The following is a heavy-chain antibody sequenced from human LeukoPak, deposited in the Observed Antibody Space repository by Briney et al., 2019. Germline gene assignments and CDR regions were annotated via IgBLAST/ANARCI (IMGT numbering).Heavy chain of an antibody. V-gene: IGHV4-39*01. CDR2: IYYSGST. D-gene: IGHD6-6*01. CDR1: GGSISSSSYY. CDR3: ARPGYSSSWFDP. J-gene: IGHJ5*02. Sequence: SETLSLTCTVSGGSISSSSYYWGWIRQPPGKGLEWIGSIYYSGSTYYNPSLKSRVTISVDTFKNQFSLKLSSVTAADTAVYYCARPGYSSSWFDPWGQGTLVTVSS.